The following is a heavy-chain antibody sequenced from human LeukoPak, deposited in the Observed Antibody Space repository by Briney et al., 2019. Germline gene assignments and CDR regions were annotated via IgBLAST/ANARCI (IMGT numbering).Heavy chain of an antibody. J-gene: IGHJ6*03. CDR1: GSSLDNYA. CDR2: ISRSSLAI. V-gene: IGHV3-48*04. Sequence: GGSLRLSCEASGSSLDNYAMSWVRQAPGKGLEYIAYISRSSLAINYAESVRGRFIVSRDNARNSLYLQMNGLRADDTAVYHCAGDPSVGSTWYYYVDVWGKGTTVTVSS. D-gene: IGHD6-13*01. CDR3: AGDPSVGSTWYYYVDV.